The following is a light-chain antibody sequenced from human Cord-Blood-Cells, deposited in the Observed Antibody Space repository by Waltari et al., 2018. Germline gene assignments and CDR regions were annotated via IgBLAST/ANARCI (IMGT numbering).Light chain of an antibody. V-gene: IGLV2-14*01. CDR2: DVS. J-gene: IGLJ3*02. CDR1: SSDVGGYNY. Sequence: QSALTQPASVSGSPGPLITISCTGTSSDVGGYNYVSWYQKHPGKAPKLMIYDVSNRPSGVSNRFSGSKSGNTASLTISGLQAEDEADYCCSSYTSSSTWVFGGGTNLAV. CDR3: SSYTSSSTWV.